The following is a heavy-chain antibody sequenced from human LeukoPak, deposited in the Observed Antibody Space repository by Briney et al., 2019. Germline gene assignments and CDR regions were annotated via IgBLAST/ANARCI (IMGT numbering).Heavy chain of an antibody. D-gene: IGHD3-9*01. CDR2: ISSSRTI. Sequence: GGSLRLSCAASGFTFSSYSMNWVRQAPGKGLEWVSYISSSRTIYYTDSVKGRFTISRDNAKNSLYLQMNSLRAEDTAVYYCAKGRRYNILTGYYVSEVDPWGQGILVTVSS. V-gene: IGHV3-48*01. J-gene: IGHJ5*02. CDR3: AKGRRYNILTGYYVSEVDP. CDR1: GFTFSSYS.